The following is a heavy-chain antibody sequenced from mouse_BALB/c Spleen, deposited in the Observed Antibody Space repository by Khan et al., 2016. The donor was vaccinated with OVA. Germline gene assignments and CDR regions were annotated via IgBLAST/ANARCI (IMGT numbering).Heavy chain of an antibody. J-gene: IGHJ3*01. CDR2: INTYTGEA. CDR3: SRSNGNYWFAY. Sequence: QIQLVQSGPELKKPGETVKISCKASGYTLTNYGMNWVKQAPGKGLKWMGWINTYTGEATYADDFKGRFAFSLETSASTAYLQINNLKNEDTATYFFSRSNGNYWFAYWGQGTLVTVSA. D-gene: IGHD2-1*01. CDR1: GYTLTNYG. V-gene: IGHV9-3-1*01.